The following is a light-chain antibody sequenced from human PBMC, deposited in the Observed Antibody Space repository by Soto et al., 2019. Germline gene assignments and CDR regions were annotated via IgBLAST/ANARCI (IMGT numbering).Light chain of an antibody. CDR1: SLDVGGYNY. V-gene: IGLV2-14*03. J-gene: IGLJ1*01. CDR2: EVT. CDR3: CSYVSSKTYV. Sequence: QSVLTQPASVSGSPGQSITISCTGTSLDVGGYNYVSWYQQHPGKAPKLILYEVTNRPSVVSDRFSGSKSDNTASLTISGLRTEDEADYYCCSYVSSKTYVFGTGTKVTVL.